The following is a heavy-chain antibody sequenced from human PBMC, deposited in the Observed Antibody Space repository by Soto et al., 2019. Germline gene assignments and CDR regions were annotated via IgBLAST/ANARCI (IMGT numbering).Heavy chain of an antibody. D-gene: IGHD3-3*01. J-gene: IGHJ4*02. V-gene: IGHV3-30*03. Sequence: GGSLRLSCAASGFTFSSYCMHWVRQAPGKGLEWVAVISYDGSNKYYADSVKGRFTISRDNSKNTLYLQMNSLRAEDTAVYYCASLGGYYDFWSGYSTIPDFDYWGQGTLVTVSS. CDR2: ISYDGSNK. CDR1: GFTFSSYC. CDR3: ASLGGYYDFWSGYSTIPDFDY.